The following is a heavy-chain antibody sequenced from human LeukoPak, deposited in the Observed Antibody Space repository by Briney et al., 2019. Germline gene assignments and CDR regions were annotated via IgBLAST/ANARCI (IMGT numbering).Heavy chain of an antibody. CDR2: IFSSNYI. D-gene: IGHD5-12*01. CDR3: ARHGYGGYNDY. CDR1: GFTFRTYS. Sequence: SGGSLRLSCAASGFTFRTYSMNWVRQAPGKGLEWVSSIFSSNYIHYADSIKGRFTISRDNAKNSLYLQMNSLRADDTAVYYCARHGYGGYNDYWGQGTLVTVSS. J-gene: IGHJ4*02. V-gene: IGHV3-21*01.